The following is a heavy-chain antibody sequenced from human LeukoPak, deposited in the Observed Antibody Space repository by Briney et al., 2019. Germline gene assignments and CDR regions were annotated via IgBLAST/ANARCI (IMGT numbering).Heavy chain of an antibody. J-gene: IGHJ4*02. D-gene: IGHD2-15*01. CDR1: GFTFSNYA. Sequence: GGSLRLSCAASGFTFSNYAMRWVRQAPGKGLEWVSAISGSGGSTYYADSVKGRFTISRDNSKNTLYLQMNSLRAEDTAVYYCAKTVVVVAAMAYFDYWGQGTLVTVSS. CDR3: AKTVVVVAAMAYFDY. V-gene: IGHV3-23*01. CDR2: ISGSGGST.